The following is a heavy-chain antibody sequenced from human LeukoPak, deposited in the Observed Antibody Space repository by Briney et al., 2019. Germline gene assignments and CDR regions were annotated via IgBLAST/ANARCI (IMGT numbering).Heavy chain of an antibody. J-gene: IGHJ4*02. CDR2: INSDGSST. D-gene: IGHD6-19*01. V-gene: IGHV3-74*01. CDR3: TKDEVFSSAWYFDY. Sequence: GGSLRLSCAASGFTFSTYWMHWVRQAPGKGLMWVSRINSDGSSTTYADSVKGRFTISRDNSKNTLYLQINSLRPEDTAVYYCTKDEVFSSAWYFDYWGQGTLVTVSS. CDR1: GFTFSTYW.